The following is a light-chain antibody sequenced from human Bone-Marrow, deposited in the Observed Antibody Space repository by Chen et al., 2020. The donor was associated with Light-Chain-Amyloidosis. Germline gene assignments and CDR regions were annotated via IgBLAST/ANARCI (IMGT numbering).Light chain of an antibody. J-gene: IGLJ2*01. Sequence: SYELTQPPSVSVSPGQTARITYSVDDLPTKYAYWYQQKPGQAPVLVIHRDTERPSGISERVSGSSSGTTATLTISGVQAADEADYHCQSADSSGTDEVIFGGGTKLTVL. CDR3: QSADSSGTDEVI. CDR1: DLPTKY. CDR2: RDT. V-gene: IGLV3-25*03.